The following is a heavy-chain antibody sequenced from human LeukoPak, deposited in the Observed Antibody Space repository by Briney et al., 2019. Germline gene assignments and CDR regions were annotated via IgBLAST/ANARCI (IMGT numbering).Heavy chain of an antibody. Sequence: GESLRLSCAASGFTFSAYWMHWVRQAPGKGLEWLADIRQDGDQTYYADSVKGRFTISRDNAKNSLYLQLNSLRAEDTAVYYCAKDLASTGALDLWGQGTLVTVSS. CDR2: IRQDGDQT. D-gene: IGHD1-14*01. CDR1: GFTFSAYW. J-gene: IGHJ4*02. V-gene: IGHV3-7*01. CDR3: AKDLASTGALDL.